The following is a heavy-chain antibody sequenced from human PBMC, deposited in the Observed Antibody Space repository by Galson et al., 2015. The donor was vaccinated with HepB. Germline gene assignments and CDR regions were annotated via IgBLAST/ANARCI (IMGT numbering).Heavy chain of an antibody. CDR1: GFTFSTYA. Sequence: SLRLSCAASGFTFSTYAMSWVRQAPGKGLEWVSVVGRSGDNIHYADSVKGRFTISRDNSKNTLYLQMNSLRDEDTAVYYCASYRQQLYPIDYWGQGTLVTVSS. D-gene: IGHD6-13*01. V-gene: IGHV3-23*01. J-gene: IGHJ4*02. CDR3: ASYRQQLYPIDY. CDR2: VGRSGDNI.